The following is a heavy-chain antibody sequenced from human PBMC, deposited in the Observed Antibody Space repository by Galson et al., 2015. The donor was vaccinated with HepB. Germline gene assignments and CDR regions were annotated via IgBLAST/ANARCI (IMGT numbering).Heavy chain of an antibody. D-gene: IGHD2-2*01. Sequence: SLRLSCAASGFTFSSYAMHWVRQAPGKGLEWVAVISYDGSNKYYADSVKGRFTISRDNSKNTLYLQMNSLRAEDTAVYYCARYSSTSSKEGYYFDYWGQGTLVTVSS. CDR1: GFTFSSYA. CDR2: ISYDGSNK. J-gene: IGHJ4*02. CDR3: ARYSSTSSKEGYYFDY. V-gene: IGHV3-30-3*01.